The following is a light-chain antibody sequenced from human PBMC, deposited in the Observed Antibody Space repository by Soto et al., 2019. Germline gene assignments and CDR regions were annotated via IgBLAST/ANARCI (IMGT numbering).Light chain of an antibody. V-gene: IGKV1-39*01. CDR2: AAS. Sequence: DIQMTQSPSSLSASVGDRVTITCRASQSISNYLNWYQQKPGKAPKLLIYAASSMQSGVPSRFSGSGSETDFTLTISSLQPEDSATYYCQQSFSPLWTFGQGTKVEV. CDR1: QSISNY. CDR3: QQSFSPLWT. J-gene: IGKJ1*01.